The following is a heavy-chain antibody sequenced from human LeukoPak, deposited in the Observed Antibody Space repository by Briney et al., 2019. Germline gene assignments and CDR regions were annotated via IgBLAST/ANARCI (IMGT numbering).Heavy chain of an antibody. CDR1: GGSISSYY. CDR3: ARSGGYSYGSYYYYMDV. CDR2: VYYNGST. V-gene: IGHV4-59*01. J-gene: IGHJ6*03. D-gene: IGHD5-18*01. Sequence: PSETLSLTCTVPGGSISSYYWSWIRQPPGKGLEWIGCVYYNGSTNYNPSLKSRVTISVDTSKSQFSLKLSSVTAADTAVYYCARSGGYSYGSYYYYMDVWGKGTTVTVSS.